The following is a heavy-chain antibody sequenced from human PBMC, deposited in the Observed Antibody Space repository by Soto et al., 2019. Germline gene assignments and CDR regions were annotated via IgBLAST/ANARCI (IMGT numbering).Heavy chain of an antibody. D-gene: IGHD6-19*01. CDR2: IDAGNGKT. CDR3: ARGRGWYDY. V-gene: IGHV1-3*01. Sequence: QVQLVQSGAEVKKPGASVKVSCKASGYIFNRYVMHWVRQAPGQRPEWMGWIDAGNGKTKYSEKFQGRVTITRDTSASTAYMELTTLRSEYTAVYYCARGRGWYDYWGQGTQVIVSS. J-gene: IGHJ4*02. CDR1: GYIFNRYV.